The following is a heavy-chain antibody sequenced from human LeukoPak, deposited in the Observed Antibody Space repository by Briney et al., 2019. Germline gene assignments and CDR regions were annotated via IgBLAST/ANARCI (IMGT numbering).Heavy chain of an antibody. CDR3: AKGGMATITAADY. D-gene: IGHD5-24*01. V-gene: IGHV3-33*06. CDR1: GFTFSSYG. CDR2: IWYDGSNK. Sequence: GGSLRLSCAASGFTFSSYGMHWVRQAPGKGLEWVAVIWYDGSNKYYADSAKGRFTISRDNSKNTLYLQMNSLRAEDTAVYYCAKGGMATITAADYWGQGTLVTVSS. J-gene: IGHJ4*02.